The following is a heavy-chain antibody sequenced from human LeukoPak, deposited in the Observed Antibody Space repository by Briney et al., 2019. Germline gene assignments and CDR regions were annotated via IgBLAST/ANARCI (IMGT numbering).Heavy chain of an antibody. CDR2: IHYSGGT. CDR3: ARDYDFRVGQWYYAMDV. Sequence: PSETLSLTCSVSGDSINNHYWNWIRQPPGKGQEWVGYIHYSGGTTYNPSLESRVTISVDRSKKEFSLKLISVTPADTAVYYCARDYDFRVGQWYYAMDVWGQGTTVTVSS. CDR1: GDSINNHY. V-gene: IGHV4-59*11. D-gene: IGHD3-3*01. J-gene: IGHJ6*02.